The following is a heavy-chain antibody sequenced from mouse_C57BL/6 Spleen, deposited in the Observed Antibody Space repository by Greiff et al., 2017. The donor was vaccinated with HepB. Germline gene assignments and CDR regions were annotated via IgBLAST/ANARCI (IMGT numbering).Heavy chain of an antibody. V-gene: IGHV1-50*01. J-gene: IGHJ2*01. Sequence: QVQLQQPGAELVKPGASVKLSCKASGYTFTSYWMQWVKQRPGQGLEWIGEIDPSDSYTNYNQKFKGKATLTVDTSSSTAYMQLSSLTSEDSAVYYCARDYGSSTGDYWGQSTTLTVSS. CDR3: ARDYGSSTGDY. CDR2: IDPSDSYT. CDR1: GYTFTSYW. D-gene: IGHD1-1*01.